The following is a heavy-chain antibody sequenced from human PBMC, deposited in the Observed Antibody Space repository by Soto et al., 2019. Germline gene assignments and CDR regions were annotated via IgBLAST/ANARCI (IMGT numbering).Heavy chain of an antibody. D-gene: IGHD3-22*01. J-gene: IGHJ3*02. CDR2: TYYRSKWYN. V-gene: IGHV6-1*01. CDR1: GDSVSSNSAA. CDR3: VRVYYYDSSGYFRPADAFDI. Sequence: SQTLSLTCAISGDSVSSNSAAWNWIRQSPSRGLEWLGRTYYRSKWYNDYAVSVKSRITINPDTSKNQFSLQLSSVTAADTAVYHCVRVYYYDSSGYFRPADAFDIWGQGTRVTVSS.